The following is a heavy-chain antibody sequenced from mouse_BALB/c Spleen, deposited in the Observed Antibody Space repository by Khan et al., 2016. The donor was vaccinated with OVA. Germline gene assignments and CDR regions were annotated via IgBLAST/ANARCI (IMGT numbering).Heavy chain of an antibody. CDR2: INPTSGYT. CDR3: TRDRIDY. V-gene: IGHV1-7*01. J-gene: IGHJ2*01. Sequence: QVQLKESGAELAKPGASVQMSCKASDYTFTTYWMHWVKQRPGQGLEWIGYINPTSGYTDYSENFKDKATLSADKSSSTAYMQLSRLTSEDSAVYCCTRDRIDYWGQGTTLTVSS. CDR1: DYTFTTYW.